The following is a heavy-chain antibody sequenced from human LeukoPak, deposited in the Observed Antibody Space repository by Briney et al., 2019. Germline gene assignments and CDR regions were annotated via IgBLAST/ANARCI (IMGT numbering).Heavy chain of an antibody. V-gene: IGHV4-31*03. J-gene: IGHJ4*02. CDR2: IYYSGTT. CDR3: ARVVAVAAKPFDY. Sequence: ASETLSLTCTVSGGSVSRGGYYWSWIRQHPGKGLEWIGHIYYSGTTYYNPSLKSRVTISVDTSKNQFSLKLSSVTAADTAVYYCARVVAVAAKPFDYWGQGTLVTVSS. CDR1: GGSVSRGGYY. D-gene: IGHD6-19*01.